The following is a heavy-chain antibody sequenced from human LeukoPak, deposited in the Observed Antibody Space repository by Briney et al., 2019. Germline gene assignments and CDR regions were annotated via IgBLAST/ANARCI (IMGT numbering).Heavy chain of an antibody. Sequence: GGSLRLSCAASGFTFSSYAVSWVRQAPGKGLEWVSAISGSGGSTYYADSVKGRFTISRDNSRNTLYLQMNSLRADDTAVYYCAKIPHREWELLHFDYWGQGTLVTVSS. CDR2: ISGSGGST. CDR1: GFTFSSYA. J-gene: IGHJ4*02. CDR3: AKIPHREWELLHFDY. D-gene: IGHD1-26*01. V-gene: IGHV3-23*01.